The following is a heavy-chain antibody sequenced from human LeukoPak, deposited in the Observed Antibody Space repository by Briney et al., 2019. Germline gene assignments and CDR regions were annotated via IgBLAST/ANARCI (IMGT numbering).Heavy chain of an antibody. CDR3: ARDHGDYVIDY. V-gene: IGHV3-21*01. CDR2: ISSSSSYI. Sequence: GGSLRLSCAASGFTFSSYSMNWVRQAPGKGLEWVSSISSSSSYIYYADSVKGRFTISRDNAKNSLYLQMNILRAEVTAVYYCARDHGDYVIDYWGQGTLVTLSS. J-gene: IGHJ4*02. D-gene: IGHD4-17*01. CDR1: GFTFSSYS.